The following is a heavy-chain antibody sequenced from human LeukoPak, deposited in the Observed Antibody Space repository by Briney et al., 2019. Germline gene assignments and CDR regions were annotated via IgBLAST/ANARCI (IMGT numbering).Heavy chain of an antibody. J-gene: IGHJ4*02. Sequence: GGSLRLSCAASGFTFSSYSMNWVRQAPGKGLESVSSISSSSSYIYYADSVKGRFTISRDNAKNSLYLQMNSLRAEDTAVYYCARGVAGATNLIDYWGQGTLVTVSS. CDR1: GFTFSSYS. CDR3: ARGVAGATNLIDY. D-gene: IGHD1-26*01. V-gene: IGHV3-21*01. CDR2: ISSSSSYI.